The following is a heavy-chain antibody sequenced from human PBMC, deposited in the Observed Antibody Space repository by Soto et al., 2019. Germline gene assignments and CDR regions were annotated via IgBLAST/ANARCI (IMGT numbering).Heavy chain of an antibody. J-gene: IGHJ4*02. D-gene: IGHD3-9*01. CDR3: GKGAYYDDLTDYSYFDC. Sequence: GGSLRVSCAASGFTFSNYAMIWVRQAPGKGLEWVSIISGSGHSTYYADSVKGRFTISRDNSKNTLSLQMNSLRADDTAFYYCGKGAYYDDLTDYSYFDCWGLGTVVTFS. CDR2: ISGSGHST. CDR1: GFTFSNYA. V-gene: IGHV3-23*01.